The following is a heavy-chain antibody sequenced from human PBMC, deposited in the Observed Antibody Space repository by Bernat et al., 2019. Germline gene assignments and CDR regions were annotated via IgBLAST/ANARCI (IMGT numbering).Heavy chain of an antibody. CDR2: ISSSGSYT. Sequence: EVQLVESGGGLVQPGGSLRLSCAASGFTFSSYEMNWVRQAPGKGLEWVSYISSSGSYTNYADSVKGRFTISRDNAKNSLYLQMNSLRAEDTAVYYCARDYYDSSGPDYWGQGTLVTVSS. J-gene: IGHJ4*02. V-gene: IGHV3-48*03. D-gene: IGHD3-22*01. CDR3: ARDYYDSSGPDY. CDR1: GFTFSSYE.